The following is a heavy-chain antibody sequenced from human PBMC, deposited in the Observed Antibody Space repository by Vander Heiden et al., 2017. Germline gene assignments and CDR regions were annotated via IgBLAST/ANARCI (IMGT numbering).Heavy chain of an antibody. CDR3: ARGPVYYYYGMDV. J-gene: IGHJ6*02. CDR1: GFTFSSYG. CDR2: IWYDGSNK. V-gene: IGHV3-33*01. Sequence: QVQPVESGGGVVQPGRSLRLSCAASGFTFSSYGMHWVRQAPGKGLGWVEVIWYDGSNKYYADSVKGRFTISRDNSKNTLYLQMNSLRAEDTAVYYCARGPVYYYYGMDVWGQGTTVTVSS.